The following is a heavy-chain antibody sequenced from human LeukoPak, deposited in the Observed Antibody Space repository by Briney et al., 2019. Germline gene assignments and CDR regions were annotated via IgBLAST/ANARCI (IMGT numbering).Heavy chain of an antibody. CDR2: ISGSGGST. CDR1: GFAFSSYA. CDR3: ANAMLSRSFFLDY. V-gene: IGHV3-23*01. D-gene: IGHD2-8*01. J-gene: IGHJ4*02. Sequence: PGGSLRLSCAASGFAFSSYAMSWVRQAPGKGLEWVSAISGSGGSTYYADSVKGRFTISRDNSKNTLYLQMNSLRAEDTAVYYCANAMLSRSFFLDYWGQGTLVTVSS.